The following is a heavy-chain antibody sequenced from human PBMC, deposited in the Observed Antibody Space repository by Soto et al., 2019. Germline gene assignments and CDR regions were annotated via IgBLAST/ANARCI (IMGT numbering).Heavy chain of an antibody. J-gene: IGHJ6*03. D-gene: IGHD6-6*01. V-gene: IGHV3-64*01. CDR2: ISTNGVGT. CDR3: ARRARPDFYYMDV. Sequence: EVQLVESGGGLAQPGGSLRLSCAASGFTLSGYAMDWVRQAPGKGLEYVSGISTNGVGTYYANSVQVRFTISRDNSKNTVYLQMGSLRPEDMAVYYCARRARPDFYYMDVWGKGTTVTVSS. CDR1: GFTLSGYA.